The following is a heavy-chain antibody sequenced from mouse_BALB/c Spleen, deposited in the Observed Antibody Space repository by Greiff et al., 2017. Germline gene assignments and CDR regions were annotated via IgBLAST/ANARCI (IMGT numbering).Heavy chain of an antibody. CDR1: GYTFTDYN. CDR2: IYPYNGGT. CDR3: ASPLALTPFAY. D-gene: IGHD4-1*01. Sequence: VQLQQSGPELVKPGASVKISCKASGYTFTDYNMHWVKQSHGKSLEWIGYIYPYNGGTGYNQKFKSKATLTVDNSSSTAYMELRSLTSEDSAVYYCASPLALTPFAYWGQGTLVTVSA. J-gene: IGHJ3*01. V-gene: IGHV1S29*02.